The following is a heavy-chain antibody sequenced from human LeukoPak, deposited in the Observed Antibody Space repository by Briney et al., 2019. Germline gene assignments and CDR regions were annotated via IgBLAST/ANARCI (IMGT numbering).Heavy chain of an antibody. CDR3: ARGNYYYDSSGYYFDFGLRTDAFDI. CDR2: ISGSGGST. J-gene: IGHJ3*02. Sequence: GGSLRLSCAASGFTFSSYAMSWVRQAPGKGLEWVSAISGSGGSTYYADSVKGRFTISRDNSKNTLYLQMNSLRAEDTAVYYCARGNYYYDSSGYYFDFGLRTDAFDIWGQGTMVTVSS. D-gene: IGHD3-22*01. CDR1: GFTFSSYA. V-gene: IGHV3-23*01.